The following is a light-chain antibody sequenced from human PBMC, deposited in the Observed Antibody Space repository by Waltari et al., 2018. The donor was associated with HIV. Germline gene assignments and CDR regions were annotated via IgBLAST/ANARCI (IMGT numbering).Light chain of an antibody. CDR3: QQYDSFPYT. J-gene: IGKJ2*01. CDR2: QGS. Sequence: DIQMTQSPSTLSASVGDRVTITCRASQKISSWFAWYQQKPGKVPNRLIYQGSTLQGGGPSRFSGSGSGTDFTLTINKLQSDDFGTYYCQQYDSFPYTFGPGTNLEIK. CDR1: QKISSW. V-gene: IGKV1-5*01.